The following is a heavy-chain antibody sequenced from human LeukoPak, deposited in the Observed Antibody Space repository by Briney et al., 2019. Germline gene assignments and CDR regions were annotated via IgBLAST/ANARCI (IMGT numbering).Heavy chain of an antibody. V-gene: IGHV3-23*01. J-gene: IGHJ4*02. D-gene: IGHD2-15*01. CDR3: AKYAVVGTPFFDC. CDR2: ISDSGDST. Sequence: PGGSLRLSCAASGFTFSSHAMSWVRQAPGKGLEWVSAISDSGDSTYYADSVKGRFTISRDNSKNTLYLRMSSLRAEDTAVYYCAKYAVVGTPFFDCWGQGTLVTISS. CDR1: GFTFSSHA.